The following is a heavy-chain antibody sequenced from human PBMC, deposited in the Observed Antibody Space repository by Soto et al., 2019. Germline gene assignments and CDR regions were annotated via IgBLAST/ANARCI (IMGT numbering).Heavy chain of an antibody. CDR2: INHSGST. J-gene: IGHJ5*02. CDR3: AREVVVVPAANNLFDP. CDR1: GGSFSGYY. Sequence: SETLSLTCAVYGGSFSGYYWSWIRQPPGKGLEWIGEINHSGSTNYNPSLKSRVTISVDTSKNQFSLKLSSVTAADTAVYYCAREVVVVPAANNLFDPWGQGTLVTVSS. D-gene: IGHD2-2*01. V-gene: IGHV4-34*01.